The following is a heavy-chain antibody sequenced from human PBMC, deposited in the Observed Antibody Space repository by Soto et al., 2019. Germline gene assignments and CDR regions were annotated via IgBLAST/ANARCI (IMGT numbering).Heavy chain of an antibody. CDR1: GGTFSSYA. D-gene: IGHD5-12*01. V-gene: IGHV1-69*01. CDR3: ARGKDQNSGYIVATTGYYYGMDV. J-gene: IGHJ6*02. Sequence: QVQLVQSGAEVKKPGSSVKVSCKASGGTFSSYAIRWVRQAPGQGLEWMGGIIPIFGTANYAQKFQGRVTITVDESTSTAYMEQSSLRSEDTAVYYCARGKDQNSGYIVATTGYYYGMDVWGQGTTVTVSS. CDR2: IIPIFGTA.